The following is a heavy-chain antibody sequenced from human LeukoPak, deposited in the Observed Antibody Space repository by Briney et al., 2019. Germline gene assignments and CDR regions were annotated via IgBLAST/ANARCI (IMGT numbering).Heavy chain of an antibody. Sequence: GGSLRLSCAASGFTFDDYGMSWVRQAPGKGLEWGSGINWNGGSTVYADSVKGRFTISRDNAKNSRYLQMNSLRAEDTASYYCARVEGMEWFGELLSAFDIWGQGTMVTVSS. J-gene: IGHJ3*02. CDR3: ARVEGMEWFGELLSAFDI. V-gene: IGHV3-20*04. CDR1: GFTFDDYG. D-gene: IGHD3-10*01. CDR2: INWNGGST.